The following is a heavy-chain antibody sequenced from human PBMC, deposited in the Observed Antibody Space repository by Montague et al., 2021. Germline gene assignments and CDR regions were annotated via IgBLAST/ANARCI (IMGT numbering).Heavy chain of an antibody. CDR3: ARDFRVRTYFDY. Sequence: SLRLSCAASGFSFNAYGMHWVRQAPGKGLEWVAVVVHDGNCAKYADSVRGRFIVSRDNSRTTLYLQLNSLRAEDTAVYYCARDFRVRTYFDYLGQGTLVTVSS. CDR1: GFSFNAYG. V-gene: IGHV3-33*05. J-gene: IGHJ4*02. D-gene: IGHD3-16*02. CDR2: VVHDGNCA.